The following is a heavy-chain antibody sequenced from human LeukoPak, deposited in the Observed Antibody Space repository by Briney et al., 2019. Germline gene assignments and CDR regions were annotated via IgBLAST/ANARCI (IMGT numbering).Heavy chain of an antibody. CDR2: IIPIFGTA. CDR1: GGTFSSYA. CDR3: ARSRRGDITYYYYYYMDV. D-gene: IGHD3-10*01. J-gene: IGHJ6*03. Sequence: SVKVSCKASGGTFSSYAISWVRQAPGQGLEWMGGIIPIFGTANYAQKFQGRVTITTDESTSTAYMELSSQRSEDTAVYYCARSRRGDITYYYYYYMDVWGKGTTVTVSS. V-gene: IGHV1-69*05.